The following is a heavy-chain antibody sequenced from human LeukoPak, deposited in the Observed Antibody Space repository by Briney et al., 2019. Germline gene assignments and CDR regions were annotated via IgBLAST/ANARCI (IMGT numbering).Heavy chain of an antibody. CDR2: IIPILGIA. Sequence: ASVKVSCKXSGGTFSSYTISWVRQAPGQGLEWMGRIIPILGIANYAQKFQGRVTITADKSTSTAYMELSSLRSEDTAVYYCASRPLCSTSCPDEYNWFDPWGQGTLVTVSS. CDR1: GGTFSSYT. V-gene: IGHV1-69*02. CDR3: ASRPLCSTSCPDEYNWFDP. D-gene: IGHD2-2*01. J-gene: IGHJ5*02.